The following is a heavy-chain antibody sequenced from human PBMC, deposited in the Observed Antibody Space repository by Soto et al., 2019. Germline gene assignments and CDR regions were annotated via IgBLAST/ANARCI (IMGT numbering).Heavy chain of an antibody. V-gene: IGHV4-31*03. J-gene: IGHJ3*01. CDR3: AGYGDYDGGDF. Sequence: QVQLQESGPGLVKPSQTLSLTCTVSGGSISSGGYYWSWIRQHPGKGLEWRGHIYYSGGTYYNPSLESRVTISVDMSKSQFSLRLSSMTAADAAVYYCAGYGDYDGGDFWGQGTTVIVSS. D-gene: IGHD4-17*01. CDR1: GGSISSGGYY. CDR2: IYYSGGT.